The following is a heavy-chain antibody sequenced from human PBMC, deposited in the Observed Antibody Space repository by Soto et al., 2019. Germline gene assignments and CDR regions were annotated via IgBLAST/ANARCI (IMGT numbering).Heavy chain of an antibody. J-gene: IGHJ6*02. D-gene: IGHD5-12*01. Sequence: GSAVQVACKAAGDTFIAYYIHWMRQAPGQGLEWMGWINPDRGDTKYPQTFQGRVTMTRDTSISTAYMEMNSLRAEDTDVYYCAREEWLRGVYYYGMDFWGQGTRVTVSS. CDR2: INPDRGDT. CDR3: AREEWLRGVYYYGMDF. V-gene: IGHV1-2*02. CDR1: GDTFIAYY.